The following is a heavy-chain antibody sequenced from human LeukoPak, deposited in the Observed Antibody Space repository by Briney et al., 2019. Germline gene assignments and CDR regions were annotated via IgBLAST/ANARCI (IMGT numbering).Heavy chain of an antibody. D-gene: IGHD2-15*01. CDR2: IYPGDSDT. CDR1: GYTFTSYW. V-gene: IGHV5-51*01. Sequence: GESLNISCKGSGYTFTSYWIGWVRQIPGKGLEWMGIIYPGDSDTRYSPSFQGQVTISADKSISTAYLQWSSLEPSDTAMYYCASSYCSCGSCYGYWGQGTLVTVSS. J-gene: IGHJ4*02. CDR3: ASSYCSCGSCYGY.